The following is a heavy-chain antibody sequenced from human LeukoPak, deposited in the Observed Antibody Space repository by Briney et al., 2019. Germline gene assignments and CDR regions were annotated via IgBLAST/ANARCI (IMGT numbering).Heavy chain of an antibody. V-gene: IGHV7-4-1*02. Sequence: ASVKVSCKASGYTFSTFPINGVRQAPGRGLEWMGWINTNTGSPTYAQGLTGRFVFSLDTSVSTAFLQINSLKAEDTALYYCVRGIDTTGYSNYWGQGTLVTVSS. J-gene: IGHJ4*02. CDR1: GYTFSTFP. CDR2: INTNTGSP. CDR3: VRGIDTTGYSNY. D-gene: IGHD3-22*01.